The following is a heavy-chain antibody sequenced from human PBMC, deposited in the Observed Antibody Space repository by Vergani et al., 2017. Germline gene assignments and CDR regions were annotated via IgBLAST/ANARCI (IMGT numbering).Heavy chain of an antibody. J-gene: IGHJ2*01. CDR2: ISGSGGST. D-gene: IGHD7-27*01. Sequence: EVQLLESGGGLVQPGGSLRLSCAASGFTFSSYAMSWVRPAPGKGLEWVSAISGSGGSTYYADSVKGRFTISIDNSKNTLYLQMNSLRAEDTAVYYCAKDSVSFWGNWYFDLWGRGTLVTVSS. CDR1: GFTFSSYA. V-gene: IGHV3-23*01. CDR3: AKDSVSFWGNWYFDL.